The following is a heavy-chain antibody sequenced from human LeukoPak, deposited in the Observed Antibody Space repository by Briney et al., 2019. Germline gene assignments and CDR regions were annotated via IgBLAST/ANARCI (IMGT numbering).Heavy chain of an antibody. CDR3: ARAIAVAGARPLYYYYYYMDV. Sequence: ASETLSLTCAVYGVSFSGYYWSWIRQPPGKGLEWLGEINHSGSTNYNPSLKSRVTMSVDTSKNQFSLKLSSVTAADTAVYYCARAIAVAGARPLYYYYYYMDVWGKGTTVTISS. V-gene: IGHV4-34*01. D-gene: IGHD6-19*01. CDR1: GVSFSGYY. CDR2: INHSGST. J-gene: IGHJ6*03.